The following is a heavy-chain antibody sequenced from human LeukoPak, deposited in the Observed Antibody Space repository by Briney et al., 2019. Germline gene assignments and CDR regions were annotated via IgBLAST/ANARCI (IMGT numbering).Heavy chain of an antibody. D-gene: IGHD6-6*01. V-gene: IGHV4-59*01. CDR2: IYYSGST. J-gene: IGHJ4*02. Sequence: SETLSLTCTVSGGSISSYYWSWIRQPPWKGLEWIGYIYYSGSTNYNPSLKSRVTISVDTSKNQFSLKLSSVTAADTAVYYCAREYSSSPGFDYWGQGTLVTVSS. CDR3: AREYSSSPGFDY. CDR1: GGSISSYY.